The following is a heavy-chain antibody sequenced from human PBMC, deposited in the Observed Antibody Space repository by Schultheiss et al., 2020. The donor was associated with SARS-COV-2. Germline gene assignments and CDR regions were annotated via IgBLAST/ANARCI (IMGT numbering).Heavy chain of an antibody. CDR2: IGTAGDP. V-gene: IGHV3-13*05. D-gene: IGHD6-6*01. CDR1: GFTFSSYD. J-gene: IGHJ6*02. CDR3: AKDRYSSSSLSPYYYYYGMDV. Sequence: GGSLRLSCAASGFTFSSYDMHWVRQATGKGLEWVSAIGTAGDPYYPGSVKGRFTISRDNSKNTLYLQMNSLRAEDTAVYYCAKDRYSSSSLSPYYYYYGMDVWGQGTTVTVSS.